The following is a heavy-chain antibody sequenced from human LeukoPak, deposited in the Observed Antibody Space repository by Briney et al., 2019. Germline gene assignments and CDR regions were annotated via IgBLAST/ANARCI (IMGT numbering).Heavy chain of an antibody. Sequence: GGSLRLSCAASGFTFNDYYMSWIRQAPGEGLEWVSYIGSSGGTIYYADSVKGRFIISRDKAKNSLYLQMNSLRDEDTAVYFCARGVRGYSYGSRFDYWGQGTLVSVSS. V-gene: IGHV3-11*04. D-gene: IGHD5-18*01. CDR3: ARGVRGYSYGSRFDY. CDR1: GFTFNDYY. J-gene: IGHJ4*02. CDR2: IGSSGGTI.